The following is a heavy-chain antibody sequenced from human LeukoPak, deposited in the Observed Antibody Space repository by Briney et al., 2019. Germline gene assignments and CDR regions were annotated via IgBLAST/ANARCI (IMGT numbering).Heavy chain of an antibody. V-gene: IGHV3-30-3*01. CDR3: ARGSWQQLVLWGVGYYFDY. D-gene: IGHD6-13*01. Sequence: GRSLRLSCAASGFTFSSYAMHWVRQAPGKGLEWVAVISYDGSNKYYADSVKGRFTISRDNSKNTLYLQMNSLRAEDTAVYYCARGSWQQLVLWGVGYYFDYWGQGTLVTVSS. J-gene: IGHJ4*02. CDR2: ISYDGSNK. CDR1: GFTFSSYA.